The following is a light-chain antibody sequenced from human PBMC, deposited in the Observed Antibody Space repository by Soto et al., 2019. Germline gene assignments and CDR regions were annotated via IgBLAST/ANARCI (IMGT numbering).Light chain of an antibody. CDR1: QSVSSNY. Sequence: EIVLTQSPGTLSLSPGERATLSCRASQSVSSNYLAWYQQKPGQAPRPLIYGASSRATGIPDRFSGSGAGTDFTLTISRLKSVFFAVYYCQQYDIYPWTFGQWSKVGIK. CDR2: GAS. CDR3: QQYDIYPWT. V-gene: IGKV3-20*01. J-gene: IGKJ1*01.